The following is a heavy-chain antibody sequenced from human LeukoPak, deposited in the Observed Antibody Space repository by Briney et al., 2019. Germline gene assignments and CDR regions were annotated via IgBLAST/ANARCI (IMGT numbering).Heavy chain of an antibody. D-gene: IGHD3-22*01. J-gene: IGHJ4*02. CDR1: GFSFSSYE. V-gene: IGHV3-48*03. CDR2: ISSSGSTI. Sequence: GGSLRLSCAASGFSFSSYEMNWVRQAPGKGLEWVSYISSSGSTIYYADSVKGRFTISRDNAKNSLYLQMNSLRAEDTAVYYCARDRYDNSGYHDYWGQGTLVTVSS. CDR3: ARDRYDNSGYHDY.